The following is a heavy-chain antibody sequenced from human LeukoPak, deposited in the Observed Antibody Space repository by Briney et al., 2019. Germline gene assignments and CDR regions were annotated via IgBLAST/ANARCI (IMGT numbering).Heavy chain of an antibody. CDR2: INPSGGST. CDR3: ARGDHVRIYAESAFDI. V-gene: IGHV1-46*01. D-gene: IGHD3-3*01. J-gene: IGHJ3*02. Sequence: AASVKVSCKASGCTFTSYYMHWVRHAPGQGLEWMGIINPSGGSTRNAQKFQGRVTMTRDMSTSTVYMELSSLRSEDTAVYYCARGDHVRIYAESAFDIWGEGTMVTVSS. CDR1: GCTFTSYY.